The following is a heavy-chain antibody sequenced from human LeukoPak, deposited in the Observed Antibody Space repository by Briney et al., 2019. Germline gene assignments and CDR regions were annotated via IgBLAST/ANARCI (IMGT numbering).Heavy chain of an antibody. V-gene: IGHV4-59*01. CDR1: GCSISSYY. J-gene: IGHJ6*02. D-gene: IGHD1-7*01. CDR3: ARASHRTYGMDV. Sequence: IPSETLSLTCTVSGCSISSYYWSWIRQPPGKGLEWIGYIYYSGSTNYNPSLKSRVTISVDTSKNQFSLKLSSGTAADTAVYYWARASHRTYGMDVWGQGTTVTVSS. CDR2: IYYSGST.